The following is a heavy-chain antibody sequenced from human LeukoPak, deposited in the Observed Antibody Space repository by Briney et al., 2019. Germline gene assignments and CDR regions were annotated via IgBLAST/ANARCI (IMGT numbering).Heavy chain of an antibody. J-gene: IGHJ4*02. CDR1: GFPFTSYA. CDR2: VNADNSNT. Sequence: ASVKVSCKASGFPFTSYAIHWVRQAPGQRLEWMGWVNADNSNTKYSQEFQGRVTFTRDTSASTAYMDLNSLRSEDMAVYYCAVGDYYYDTRFDYWGQGTLVTVSS. V-gene: IGHV1-3*03. CDR3: AVGDYYYDTRFDY. D-gene: IGHD3-22*01.